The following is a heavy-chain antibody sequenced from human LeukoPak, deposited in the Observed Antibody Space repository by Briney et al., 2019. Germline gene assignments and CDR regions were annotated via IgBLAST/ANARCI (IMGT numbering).Heavy chain of an antibody. D-gene: IGHD1-14*01. V-gene: IGHV3-7*01. CDR1: GFTFSGHW. CDR2: INQGGSDK. J-gene: IGHJ4*02. CDR3: TRDRSRAEDD. Sequence: PGGSLRLSCAASGFTFSGHWMSWVRQAPRKGLEWVANINQGGSDKYYVDSVKGRFTISRDNANNLLYLQMNSLRGEDTAVYYCTRDRSRAEDDWGQGTLVTVSS.